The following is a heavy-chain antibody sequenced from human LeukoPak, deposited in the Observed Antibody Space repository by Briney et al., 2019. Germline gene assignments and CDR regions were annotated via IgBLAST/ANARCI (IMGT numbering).Heavy chain of an antibody. CDR2: IHYSGST. D-gene: IGHD3-10*01. CDR1: GGSISSYY. Sequence: SETLSLTCTVSGGSISSYYWSWIRQPPGKGLEWIGYIHYSGSTSYSPSLRSRVTISLDTSKNQFSLRLNSVTAADTAVYYCARGVSSGTWGRGTLVTVS. J-gene: IGHJ5*02. V-gene: IGHV4-59*01. CDR3: ARGVSSGT.